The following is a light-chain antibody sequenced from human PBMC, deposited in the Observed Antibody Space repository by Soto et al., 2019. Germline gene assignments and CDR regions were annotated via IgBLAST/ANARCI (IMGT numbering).Light chain of an antibody. V-gene: IGKV1-39*01. Sequence: QMTQSPSSLSASVGYRFTITCRASQSISTYLNWYQHKPGKAPKVLINGASRLHTGVPSRFSGSGSGTDFTLTISCLQSEDFATYYCQKYYSYFWTFGQVTTVDI. CDR3: QKYYSYFWT. CDR2: GAS. CDR1: QSISTY. J-gene: IGKJ1*01.